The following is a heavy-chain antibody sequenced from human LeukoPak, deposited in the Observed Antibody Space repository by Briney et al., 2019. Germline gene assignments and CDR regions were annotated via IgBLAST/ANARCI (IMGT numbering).Heavy chain of an antibody. J-gene: IGHJ4*02. Sequence: SETLSLTCTVSGGSISSYYWSWIRQPPGKGLEWIGYIYHSGSTYYNPSLKSRVTISVDRSKNQFSLKLSSVTAADTAVYYCARVTSNYFDYWGQGTLVTVSS. V-gene: IGHV4-59*12. CDR2: IYHSGST. D-gene: IGHD1-1*01. CDR1: GGSISSYY. CDR3: ARVTSNYFDY.